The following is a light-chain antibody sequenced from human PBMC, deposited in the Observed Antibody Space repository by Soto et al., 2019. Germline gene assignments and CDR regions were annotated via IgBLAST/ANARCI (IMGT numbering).Light chain of an antibody. CDR2: DAS. Sequence: DIQMTQSPSTLSASVGDRVTITCRASQSIGKWLAWYQQKPGKAPKLLIYDASSLESGVPSRFSGSGSGTEFTLTISSLQPDDFATYHCQQYSSGSWTFGQGTKVEIK. CDR1: QSIGKW. J-gene: IGKJ1*01. V-gene: IGKV1-5*01. CDR3: QQYSSGSWT.